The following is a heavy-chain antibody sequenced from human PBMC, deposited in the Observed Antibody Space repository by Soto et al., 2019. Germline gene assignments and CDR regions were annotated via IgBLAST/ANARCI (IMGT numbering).Heavy chain of an antibody. CDR2: INPSNGRT. J-gene: IGHJ4*02. CDR1: GYAFSSNY. CDR3: ARRGLDY. V-gene: IGHV1-46*01. Sequence: QVQLVQSGAEVKKPGASVKVSCKASGYAFSSNYIHWVRQAPGQGLEWMGVINPSNGRTTYAQNFQDRVTMTRDTSTSTVYIELRSLSSDDTAVYYCARRGLDYWGQGTPVTVSS.